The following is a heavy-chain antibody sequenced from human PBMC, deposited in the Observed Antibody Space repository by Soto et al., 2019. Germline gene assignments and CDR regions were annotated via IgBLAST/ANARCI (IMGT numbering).Heavy chain of an antibody. CDR3: ARVDILTGIPVPFDY. V-gene: IGHV1-3*01. J-gene: IGHJ4*02. CDR1: GYTFTSYA. Sequence: GASVKVSCKASGYTFTSYAMHWVRQAPGQRLEWMGWINAGNGNTKYSQKFQGRVTITRDTSASTAYMELSSLRSEDTAVYYCARVDILTGIPVPFDYWGQGILVTVSS. CDR2: INAGNGNT. D-gene: IGHD3-9*01.